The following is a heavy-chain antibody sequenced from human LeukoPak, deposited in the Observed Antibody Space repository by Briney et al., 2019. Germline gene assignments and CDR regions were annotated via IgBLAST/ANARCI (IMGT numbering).Heavy chain of an antibody. CDR2: ISGSGGST. CDR3: AKGRGSSSRMIFDF. V-gene: IGHV3-23*01. D-gene: IGHD6-13*01. J-gene: IGHJ4*02. Sequence: GGSLRLSCAASGFTFSSYAMSWVRQAPGKGLEWVSGISGSGGSTYYTDSVKGRFTISRDNSKNTLYLQVNSLRAEDTAVYYCAKGRGSSSRMIFDFWGQGTLVTVSS. CDR1: GFTFSSYA.